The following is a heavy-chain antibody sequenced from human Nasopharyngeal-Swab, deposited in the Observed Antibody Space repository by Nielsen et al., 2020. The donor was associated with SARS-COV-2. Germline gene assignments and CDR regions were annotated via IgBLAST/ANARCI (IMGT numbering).Heavy chain of an antibody. J-gene: IGHJ6*03. D-gene: IGHD2-2*01. CDR3: ARGLSGIVPAPILGLGPYYSYYYMDV. CDR1: GGSISSSNW. V-gene: IGHV4-4*02. CDR2: IYHSGST. Sequence: GSLRLSCAVSGGSISSSNWWSWVRQPPGKGLEWIGEIYHSGSTNYNPSLKSRVTISVDKSKNQFSLKLSSVTAADTAVYYCARGLSGIVPAPILGLGPYYSYYYMDVWGKGITVTVSS.